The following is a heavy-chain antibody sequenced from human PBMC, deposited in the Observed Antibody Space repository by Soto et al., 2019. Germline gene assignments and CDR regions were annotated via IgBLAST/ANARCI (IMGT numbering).Heavy chain of an antibody. V-gene: IGHV1-46*01. D-gene: IGHD3-3*01. CDR1: GYTFTTYY. J-gene: IGHJ6*02. CDR3: ERLTRTPSQRTSDFWSNGETYGMDV. Sequence: ASVKVSCKASGYTFTTYYMHWVRQAPGQGLEWMGIISPDGGRTSYAQKFQGRVTMTRDTSISTAYMELSRLRSDDTAVYYCERLTRTPSQRTSDFWSNGETYGMDVWGQRPTITVSS. CDR2: ISPDGGRT.